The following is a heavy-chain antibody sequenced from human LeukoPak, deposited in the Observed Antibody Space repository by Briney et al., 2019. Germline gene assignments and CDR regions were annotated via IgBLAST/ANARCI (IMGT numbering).Heavy chain of an antibody. Sequence: PSETLSLTCTVSGDSITRGGYYWSWVRQHPGKGLEWIGFIYHSGTTFYNPSLEGRAAISVDTSQNQFSLKLTSVTAADTAVYYCARAVDYRNYFDYWGQGTLVTVSS. CDR1: GDSITRGGYY. V-gene: IGHV4-31*03. D-gene: IGHD4-11*01. CDR3: ARAVDYRNYFDY. CDR2: IYHSGTT. J-gene: IGHJ4*02.